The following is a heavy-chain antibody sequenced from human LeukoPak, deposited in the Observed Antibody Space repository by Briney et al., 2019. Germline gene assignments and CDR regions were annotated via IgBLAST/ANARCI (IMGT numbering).Heavy chain of an antibody. CDR3: ARLDDSSGYYPIL. J-gene: IGHJ4*02. V-gene: IGHV3-53*01. CDR1: GFTVSSNY. CDR2: IYSGGST. D-gene: IGHD3-22*01. Sequence: GGSLRLSCAASGFTVSSNYVSWVRQAPGKGLEWVSVIYSGGSTYYADSVKGRFTISRDNSKNTLYLQMNSLRAEDTAVYYCARLDDSSGYYPILWGQGTLVTVSS.